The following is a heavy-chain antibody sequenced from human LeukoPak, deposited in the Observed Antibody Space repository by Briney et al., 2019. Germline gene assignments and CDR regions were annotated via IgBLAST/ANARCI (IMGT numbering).Heavy chain of an antibody. CDR3: ARGLDSSSWYYYYHYYYMDV. D-gene: IGHD6-13*01. V-gene: IGHV1-8*01. J-gene: IGHJ6*03. CDR2: MNPNSGNT. CDR1: GYTFTSYD. Sequence: ASVKVSCKASGYTFTSYDINWVRQATGQGLEWMGWMNPNSGNTGYAQKFQGRVTMTRNTSISTAYMELSSLRSEDTAVYYCARGLDSSSWYYYYHYYYMDVWGKGTTVTISS.